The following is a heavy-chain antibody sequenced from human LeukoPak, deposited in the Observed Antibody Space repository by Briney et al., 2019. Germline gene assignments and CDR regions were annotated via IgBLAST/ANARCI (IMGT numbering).Heavy chain of an antibody. D-gene: IGHD3-3*01. V-gene: IGHV1-69*13. CDR1: GGTFSSYA. CDR2: IIPIFGTA. Sequence: SVTVSCKASGGTFSSYAISWVRQAPGQGLEWMGGIIPIFGTANYAQKFQGRVTITADESTSTAYMELSSLRSEDTAVYYCARVYYRRSGYYNPFDYWGQGTLVTVSS. CDR3: ARVYYRRSGYYNPFDY. J-gene: IGHJ4*02.